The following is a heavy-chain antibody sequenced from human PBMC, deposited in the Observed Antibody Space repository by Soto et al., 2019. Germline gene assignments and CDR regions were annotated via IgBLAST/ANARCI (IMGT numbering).Heavy chain of an antibody. D-gene: IGHD3-16*01. CDR2: IYHSGST. J-gene: IGHJ4*02. Sequence: QLQLQESGSGLVKPSQTLSLTCAVSGGSISSGGYSWSWIRQPPGKGLGWIGYIYHSGSTYYHPAPKSRVTISVDRSKNQFSPELSSVAAADPALYYCVRGGGDYWGQGTLVTVSS. CDR1: GGSISSGGYS. V-gene: IGHV4-30-2*01. CDR3: VRGGGDY.